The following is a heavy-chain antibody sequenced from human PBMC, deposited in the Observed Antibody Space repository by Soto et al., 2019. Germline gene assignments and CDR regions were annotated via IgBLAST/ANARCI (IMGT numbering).Heavy chain of an antibody. Sequence: QVRLVQSGAEVKKTGSSVKVSCKASGTTFSNYAIGWVRQAPGQGLEWMGGIILPFGTPNYAQKFQGRVTXXAXXSMTTAFMALRGLRSEDTAVYFCVRGPDYEGYFDYWGQGTLVTVSS. CDR3: VRGPDYEGYFDY. CDR2: IILPFGTP. V-gene: IGHV1-69*12. J-gene: IGHJ4*02. CDR1: GTTFSNYA. D-gene: IGHD3-22*01.